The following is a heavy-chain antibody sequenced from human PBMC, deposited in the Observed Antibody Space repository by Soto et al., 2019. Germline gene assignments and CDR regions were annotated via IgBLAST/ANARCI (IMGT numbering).Heavy chain of an antibody. CDR1: GYSFTSYW. CDR3: ARLGAAAVPRYYYYYYGIDV. D-gene: IGHD6-13*01. Sequence: GESLKISCKGSGYSFTSYWIGWVRQMPGKGLEWMGIIYPGDSDTRYSPSFQGQVTISADKSISTAYLQWSSLKASDTAMYYCARLGAAAVPRYYYYYYGIDVWGQGTTVTVSS. V-gene: IGHV5-51*01. CDR2: IYPGDSDT. J-gene: IGHJ6*02.